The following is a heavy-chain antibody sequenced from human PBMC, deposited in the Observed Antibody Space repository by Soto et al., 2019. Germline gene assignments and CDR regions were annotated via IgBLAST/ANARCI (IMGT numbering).Heavy chain of an antibody. CDR1: GGTFSNYA. CDR3: ARGPDYEGYFDY. D-gene: IGHD4-17*01. J-gene: IGHJ4*02. Sequence: QVRLEQSEAEVKKRGSSVKVSCKASGGTFSNYAISWVRQAPGQGLEWMGVIILPFGTPNYAQTFQGRVTITADESMTTAYMELSGLRSEDTAVYYCARGPDYEGYFDYWGRGTLVSVSS. CDR2: IILPFGTP. V-gene: IGHV1-69*12.